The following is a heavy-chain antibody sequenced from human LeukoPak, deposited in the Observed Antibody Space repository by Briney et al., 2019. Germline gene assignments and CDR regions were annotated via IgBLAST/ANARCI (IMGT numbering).Heavy chain of an antibody. V-gene: IGHV4-39*01. CDR3: ASGHYPFEY. J-gene: IGHJ4*02. D-gene: IGHD1-26*01. Sequence: PSETLSLTCTVSGGSISSSSYYWGWIRQPPGKGPEWIGSIYYSGSTYYNPSLKSRVTISVDTSKNQFSLKLSSVTAADTAVYYCASGHYPFEYWGQGTLVTVSS. CDR1: GGSISSSSYY. CDR2: IYYSGST.